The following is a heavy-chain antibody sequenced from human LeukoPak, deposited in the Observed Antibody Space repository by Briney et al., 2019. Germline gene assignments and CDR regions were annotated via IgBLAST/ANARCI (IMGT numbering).Heavy chain of an antibody. CDR3: ARSKAIVGAKKARFRGNWFDP. D-gene: IGHD1-26*01. Sequence: ASVKVSCKASGYTFTSYDINWVRQATGQGLEWMGWMNPNSGNTGYAQKFQGRVTMTRNTSISTAYMELSSLRSEDTAVYYCARSKAIVGAKKARFRGNWFDPWGQGTLVTVSS. V-gene: IGHV1-8*01. CDR1: GYTFTSYD. CDR2: MNPNSGNT. J-gene: IGHJ5*02.